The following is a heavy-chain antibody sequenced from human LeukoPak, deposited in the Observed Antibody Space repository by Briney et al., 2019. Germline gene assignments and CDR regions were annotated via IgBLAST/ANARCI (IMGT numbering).Heavy chain of an antibody. CDR1: GGTFSSYA. J-gene: IGHJ4*02. CDR2: IIPILGIA. D-gene: IGHD6-13*01. V-gene: IGHV1-69*04. Sequence: RASVKVSCKASGGTFSSYAISWVRQAPGQGLEWMGRIIPILGIANYAQKFQGRVTITADKSTSTAYMELSSLRSEDTAVYYCATTSIAAAVPGCFDYWCQGTLVTVSS. CDR3: ATTSIAAAVPGCFDY.